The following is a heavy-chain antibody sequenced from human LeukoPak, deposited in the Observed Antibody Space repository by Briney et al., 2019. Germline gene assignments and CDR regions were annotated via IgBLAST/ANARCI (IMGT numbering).Heavy chain of an antibody. CDR1: GFTFSSYA. Sequence: GGSLRLSCAASGFTFSSYAMSWVRQAPGKGLEWVSAISGSGGSTYYADSVKGRFTISRDNSKNTLYLQMNSLRAEDTAVYYCAKLTEGGGYSYGSYWGQGTLVTVSS. D-gene: IGHD5-18*01. CDR3: AKLTEGGGYSYGSY. CDR2: ISGSGGST. J-gene: IGHJ4*02. V-gene: IGHV3-23*01.